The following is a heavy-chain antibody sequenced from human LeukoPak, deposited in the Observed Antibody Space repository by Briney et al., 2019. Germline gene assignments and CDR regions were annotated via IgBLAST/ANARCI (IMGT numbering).Heavy chain of an antibody. V-gene: IGHV3-23*01. Sequence: GGSLRLSCAASRFTFSSYAMSWVRQAPGKGLEWVSAISGSGGSTYYADSVKGRFTISRDNSKNTLYLQMNSLRAKDTAVYYCAKDRNTVGVSYFDYWGQGTLVTVSS. CDR1: RFTFSSYA. D-gene: IGHD4-23*01. CDR2: ISGSGGST. J-gene: IGHJ4*02. CDR3: AKDRNTVGVSYFDY.